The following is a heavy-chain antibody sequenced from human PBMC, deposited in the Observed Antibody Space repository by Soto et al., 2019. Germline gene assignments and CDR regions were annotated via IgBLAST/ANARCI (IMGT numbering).Heavy chain of an antibody. CDR2: IYYSGST. V-gene: IGHV4-39*01. CDR1: GGSLSSISYY. CDR3: AIQEYGWGLYX. Sequence: WETLSLTCTVSGGSLSSISYYWGWIRQPPGKGLEVVGGIYYSGSTYYNPSLKSRVTISVDTSKNQFSLKLSSVTAADTAVYYFAIQEYGWGLYXCGQGTLFTVSX. J-gene: IGHJ4*02. D-gene: IGHD3-10*01.